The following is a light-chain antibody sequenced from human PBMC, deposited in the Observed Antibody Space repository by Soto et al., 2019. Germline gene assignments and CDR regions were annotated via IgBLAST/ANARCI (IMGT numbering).Light chain of an antibody. Sequence: EILFTQSPATLSLSPGERGPLSCRDSQSVSSYLAWYQQKPGQAPMLLIYDASNTATGIPARFSGSGSGKDFTLKISSLEPEDFAVYYCQKRNNWPQRITFGQGTRMDIK. CDR3: QKRNNWPQRIT. CDR2: DAS. J-gene: IGKJ5*01. V-gene: IGKV3-11*01. CDR1: QSVSSY.